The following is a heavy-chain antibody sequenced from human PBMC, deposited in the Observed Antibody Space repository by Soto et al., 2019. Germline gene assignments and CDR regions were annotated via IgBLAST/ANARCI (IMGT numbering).Heavy chain of an antibody. J-gene: IGHJ3*02. CDR1: GYTFTSYG. V-gene: IGHV1-18*04. CDR2: ISAYNGNT. D-gene: IGHD6-19*01. CDR3: ARDKYGSSGWYDSAWRPRRDDAFDI. Sequence: ASVKVSCKASGYTFTSYGISWVRQAPGQGLEWMGWISAYNGNTNYAQKLQGRVTMTTDTSTSTAYMELRSLRSDDTAVYYCARDKYGSSGWYDSAWRPRRDDAFDIWGQGTMVTVSS.